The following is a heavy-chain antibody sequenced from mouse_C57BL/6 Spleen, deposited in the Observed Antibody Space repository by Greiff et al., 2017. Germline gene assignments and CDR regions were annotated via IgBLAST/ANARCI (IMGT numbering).Heavy chain of an antibody. Sequence: QVQLQQPGAELVKPGASVKMSCKASGYTFTSYWITWVKQRPGQGLEWIGDIYPGSGSTNYNEKFKSKATLTVDTSSSTAYMQLSSLTSEDSAVYYCAREITTVVARYFDVRGTGTTVTVAS. D-gene: IGHD1-1*01. CDR1: GYTFTSYW. CDR3: AREITTVVARYFDV. J-gene: IGHJ1*03. V-gene: IGHV1-55*01. CDR2: IYPGSGST.